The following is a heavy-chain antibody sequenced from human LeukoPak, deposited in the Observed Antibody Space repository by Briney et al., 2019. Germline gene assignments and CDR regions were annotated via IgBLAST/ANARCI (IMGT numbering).Heavy chain of an antibody. J-gene: IGHJ3*02. V-gene: IGHV2-5*01. D-gene: IGHD2-2*01. CDR1: GFSLSTSGVG. CDR2: IYWNDDK. CDR3: ARGYCSSTSCYTFDI. Sequence: SSPTLVNPTQTLTLTCTFSGFSLSTSGVGVGWIRQPPGKALEWLALIYWNDDKRDSPSLKSRLTITKDTSKNQVVLTMTNMDPVDTATYYCARGYCSSTSCYTFDIWGQGTMVTVSS.